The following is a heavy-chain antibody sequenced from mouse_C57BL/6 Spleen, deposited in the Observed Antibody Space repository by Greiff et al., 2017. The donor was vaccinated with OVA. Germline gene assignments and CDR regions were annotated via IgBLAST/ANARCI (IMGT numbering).Heavy chain of an antibody. Sequence: QVQLKQPGTELVKPGASVKLSCKASGYTFTSYWMHWVKQRPGQGLEWIGNINPSNGGTNYNEKFKSKATLTVDKSSSTAYMQLSSLTSEDSAVYYCARERIYDGYFFAYWGQGTLVTVSA. CDR1: GYTFTSYW. CDR3: ARERIYDGYFFAY. J-gene: IGHJ3*01. V-gene: IGHV1-53*01. D-gene: IGHD2-3*01. CDR2: INPSNGGT.